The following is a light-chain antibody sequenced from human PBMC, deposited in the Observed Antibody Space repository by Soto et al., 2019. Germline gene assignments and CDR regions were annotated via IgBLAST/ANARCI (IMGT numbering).Light chain of an antibody. CDR2: GAS. CDR3: QQRHMWPIT. J-gene: IGKJ5*01. CDR1: QSVSSNF. Sequence: EIVLTQSPGTLSLSPGERVTLSCRASQSVSSNFLAWYQQKPGQAPRLLIYGASNRAAGIPDRFSGSGSGTDFTLTISSLEPEDSAVYYCQQRHMWPITFGQGTRLEIK. V-gene: IGKV3D-20*02.